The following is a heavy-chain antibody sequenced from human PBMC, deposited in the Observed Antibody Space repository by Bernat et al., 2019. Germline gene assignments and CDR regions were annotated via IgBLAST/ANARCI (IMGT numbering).Heavy chain of an antibody. V-gene: IGHV4-39*01. CDR3: ARPNISGELSGYFDY. J-gene: IGHJ4*02. D-gene: IGHD3-16*02. CDR1: GGSISSSSYY. CDR2: IYYSGST. Sequence: QLQLQESGPGLVKPSETLSLTCTVSGGSISSSSYYWGWIRQPPGKGLEWIGSIYYSGSTYYNPSLKSRVTISVDTSKNQFSLKLSSVTAADTAVYYCARPNISGELSGYFDYWGQGTLVTVSS.